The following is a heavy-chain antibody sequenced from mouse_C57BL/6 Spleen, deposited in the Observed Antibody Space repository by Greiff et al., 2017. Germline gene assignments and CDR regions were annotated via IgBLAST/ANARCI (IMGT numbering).Heavy chain of an antibody. CDR1: GYTFTSYW. J-gene: IGHJ2*01. CDR3: ARFDGGDY. CDR2: IHPNSGST. V-gene: IGHV1-64*01. Sequence: QVHVKQSGAELVKPGASVKLSCKASGYTFTSYWMHWVKQRPGQGLEWIGMIHPNSGSTNYNEKFKSKATLTVDKSSSTAYMQLSSLTSEDSAVYYGARFDGGDYWGQGTTLTVSS.